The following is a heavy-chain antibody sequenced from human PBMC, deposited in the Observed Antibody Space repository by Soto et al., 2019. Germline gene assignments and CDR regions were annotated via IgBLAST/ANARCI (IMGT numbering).Heavy chain of an antibody. CDR3: PGYGY. Sequence: EVQVVESGGGLIQPGGSLRLSCAVSGFTVTINSMSWVRQAPGKGLEWVSVIYSGGTIYYADSVKGRFTISRDTSKNTLYRQMNSLRDEDTAVYYCPGYGYWGQGTLVTVSS. J-gene: IGHJ4*02. V-gene: IGHV3-53*01. CDR1: GFTVTINS. CDR2: IYSGGTI. D-gene: IGHD5-12*01.